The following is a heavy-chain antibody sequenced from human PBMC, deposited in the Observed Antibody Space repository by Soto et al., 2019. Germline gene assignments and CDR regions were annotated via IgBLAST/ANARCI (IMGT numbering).Heavy chain of an antibody. Sequence: GGPLRLSCKTSAFTFSNCLMTWVRQPPGKRLEWVSVITTNGHTAYADSVKGRFTISRDNSKNAAYLQMNSLRAEDTAVYYCAKGLLNGRWYAADWGQGTLVTVSS. CDR2: ITTNGHT. CDR1: AFTFSNCL. V-gene: IGHV3-23*01. J-gene: IGHJ4*02. CDR3: AKGLLNGRWYAAD. D-gene: IGHD6-13*01.